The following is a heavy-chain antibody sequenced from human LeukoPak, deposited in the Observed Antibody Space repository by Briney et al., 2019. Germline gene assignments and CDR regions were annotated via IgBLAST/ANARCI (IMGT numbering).Heavy chain of an antibody. CDR1: GGSISSYY. CDR3: ARRRVHYYDSSGYYADAFDI. CDR2: IYYSGST. D-gene: IGHD3-22*01. Sequence: SETLSLTCTVSGGSISSYYWGWIRQPPGKGLEWVGSIYYSGSTYYNPSLKSRVTISVDTSKNQFSLKLSSVTAADTAVYYCARRRVHYYDSSGYYADAFDIWGQGTMVTVSS. J-gene: IGHJ3*02. V-gene: IGHV4-39*01.